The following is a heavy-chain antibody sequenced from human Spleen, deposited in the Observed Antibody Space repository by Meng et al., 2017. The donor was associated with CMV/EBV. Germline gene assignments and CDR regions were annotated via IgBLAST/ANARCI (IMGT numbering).Heavy chain of an antibody. V-gene: IGHV3-74*03. J-gene: IGHJ3*02. CDR2: LNTEWGAI. D-gene: IGHD4/OR15-4a*01. CDR1: GFTFRSNF. Sequence: GGSLRLSCAASGFTFRSNFMHWVRQPPGKGLVWVSRLNTEWGAIKYADSVRGRFTISTDNAKNTLYLQMHNLRVEDSAIYYCARSNHFGADIYGFDIWGQGAMVTVSS. CDR3: ARSNHFGADIYGFDI.